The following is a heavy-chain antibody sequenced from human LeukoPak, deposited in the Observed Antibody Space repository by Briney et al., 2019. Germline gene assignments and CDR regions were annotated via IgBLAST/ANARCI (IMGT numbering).Heavy chain of an antibody. J-gene: IGHJ2*01. D-gene: IGHD6-13*01. Sequence: GASVKVSCKASGYTFTGYYMHWVRQAPGQGLEWMGWINPNSGGTNYAQKFQGRVTMTRDTSISTAYVELSRLRSDDTAVYYCARARAAVLGNWYFDLWGRGTLVTVSS. CDR2: INPNSGGT. CDR1: GYTFTGYY. V-gene: IGHV1-2*02. CDR3: ARARAAVLGNWYFDL.